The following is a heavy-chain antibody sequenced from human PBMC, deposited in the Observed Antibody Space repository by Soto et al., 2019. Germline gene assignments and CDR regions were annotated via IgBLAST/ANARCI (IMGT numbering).Heavy chain of an antibody. J-gene: IGHJ2*01. CDR1: GGTFSSYA. Sequence: QVQLVQSGAEVKKPGSSVKVSCKASGGTFSSYAISWVRQAPGQGLEWMGGIIPIFGTANYAPKFQGRVTITADESTSTAYMELSTLRSEDTAVYYCARDRSFGYFDLWGRGTLVTVSS. D-gene: IGHD2-15*01. V-gene: IGHV1-69*12. CDR3: ARDRSFGYFDL. CDR2: IIPIFGTA.